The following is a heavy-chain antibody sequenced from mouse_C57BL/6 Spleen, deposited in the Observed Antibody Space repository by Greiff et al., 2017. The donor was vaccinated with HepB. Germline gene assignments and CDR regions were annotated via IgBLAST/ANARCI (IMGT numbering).Heavy chain of an antibody. CDR2: IYPGDGDT. V-gene: IGHV1-82*01. CDR1: GYAFSSSW. J-gene: IGHJ1*03. D-gene: IGHD1-1*01. CDR3: AREEVNYYGSSFWYFDV. Sequence: QVHVKQSGPELVKPGASVKISCKASGYAFSSSWMNWVKQRPGKGLEWIGRIYPGDGDTNYNGKFKGKATLTADKSSSTAYMQLSSLTSEDSAVYFCAREEVNYYGSSFWYFDVWGTGTTVTVSS.